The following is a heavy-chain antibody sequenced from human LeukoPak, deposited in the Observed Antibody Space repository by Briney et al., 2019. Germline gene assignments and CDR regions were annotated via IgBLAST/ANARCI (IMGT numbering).Heavy chain of an antibody. J-gene: IGHJ4*02. Sequence: PSETLSLTCTVSGGSISSYYWSWIRQPPGKGLEWIGYIYYSGSTNYNPSLKSRVTISVDTSKNQFSLKLSSVTAADTAVYYCARQRNYDFWSGYPFDHWGQGTLVTVSS. CDR1: GGSISSYY. CDR2: IYYSGST. CDR3: ARQRNYDFWSGYPFDH. V-gene: IGHV4-59*08. D-gene: IGHD3-3*01.